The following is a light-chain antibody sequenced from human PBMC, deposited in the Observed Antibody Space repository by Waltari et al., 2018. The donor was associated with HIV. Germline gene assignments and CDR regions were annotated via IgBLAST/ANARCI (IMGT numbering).Light chain of an antibody. V-gene: IGKV3D-15*01. CDR2: DAS. Sequence: IRMTQSPATLYASPGDSATLSCRASQRNRTNLAWYQQKPGQAPRLLIYDASTRATNIPARFSGSGSGTEFTLTISSLQSEDCAVYYCQQYNHWPPLTFGGGTNVEIK. CDR1: QRNRTN. J-gene: IGKJ4*01. CDR3: QQYNHWPPLT.